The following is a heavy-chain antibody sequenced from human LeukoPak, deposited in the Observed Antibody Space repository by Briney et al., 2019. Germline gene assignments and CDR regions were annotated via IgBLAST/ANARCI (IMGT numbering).Heavy chain of an antibody. CDR2: ISAHSGNT. CDR3: ARDIPRYYDFWSGQRPGFDY. CDR1: GYTFTSFG. Sequence: GASVKVSCKASGYTFTSFGISWVRQAPGQGLEWMAWISAHSGNTNYAQKFQGRVTLTTDTSTNTAYMELRSLRSDDTAVYYCARDIPRYYDFWSGQRPGFDYWGQGTLVTVSS. D-gene: IGHD3-3*01. V-gene: IGHV1-18*01. J-gene: IGHJ4*02.